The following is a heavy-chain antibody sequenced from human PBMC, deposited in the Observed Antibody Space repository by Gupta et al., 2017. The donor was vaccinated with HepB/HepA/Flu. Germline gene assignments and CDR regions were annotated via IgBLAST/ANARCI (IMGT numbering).Heavy chain of an antibody. J-gene: IGHJ6*02. D-gene: IGHD3-16*02. CDR1: GLAVSDNY. V-gene: IGHV3-66*01. CDR3: AREVVSDGLDV. Sequence: EVQLVESGGGLVQPGGSLRPSCAASGLAVSDNYMTWVRQAPGKGLEWVSVIYRGGSTYHADSVKGRFFISRDTSKNTLYLQMNSLRVEDTAVYYCAREVVSDGLDVWGQGTTVTVSS. CDR2: IYRGGST.